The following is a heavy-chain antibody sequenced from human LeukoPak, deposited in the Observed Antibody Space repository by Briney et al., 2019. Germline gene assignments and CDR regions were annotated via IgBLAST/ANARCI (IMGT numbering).Heavy chain of an antibody. CDR1: GYTFTCYF. D-gene: IGHD3-9*01. J-gene: IGHJ5*02. Sequence: ASVKVSCKASGYTFTCYFIHWVRQAPGQGPEWVGIVHPSGGSTSYAEKFQGRVTMTSDTSTSTVYMELSSLRSEDTAVYYCAREVQDILTVYPFLDPWGQGTLVTVSS. V-gene: IGHV1-46*01. CDR3: AREVQDILTVYPFLDP. CDR2: VHPSGGST.